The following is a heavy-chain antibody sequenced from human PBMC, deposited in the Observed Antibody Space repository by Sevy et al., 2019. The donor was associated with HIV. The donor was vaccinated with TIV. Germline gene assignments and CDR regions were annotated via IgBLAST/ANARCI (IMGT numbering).Heavy chain of an antibody. V-gene: IGHV1-8*01. CDR1: GYTFTFYD. Sequence: ASVKVSCKASGYTFTFYDINWVRQATGQGLEWVGWMNPNSGNTGYAQKFQGRVTMTRNTSISPAYMELSSLRSEDTAVFYCAGGASLYSSSIIEYDYWGQGTLVTVSS. CDR2: MNPNSGNT. D-gene: IGHD6-6*01. CDR3: AGGASLYSSSIIEYDY. J-gene: IGHJ4*02.